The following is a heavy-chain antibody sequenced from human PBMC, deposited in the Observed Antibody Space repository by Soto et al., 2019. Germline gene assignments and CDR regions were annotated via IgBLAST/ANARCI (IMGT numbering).Heavy chain of an antibody. CDR2: ISYDGSNK. J-gene: IGHJ6*02. D-gene: IGHD3-3*01. CDR1: GFTFSSYA. V-gene: IGHV3-30-3*01. Sequence: GGSLRLSCAASGFTFSSYAMHWVRQAPGEGLEWVAVISYDGSNKYYADSVKGRFTISRDNSKNTLYLQMNSLRAEDTAVYYCARGITIFGVVIIDYYYGMDVWGQGTTVTVSS. CDR3: ARGITIFGVVIIDYYYGMDV.